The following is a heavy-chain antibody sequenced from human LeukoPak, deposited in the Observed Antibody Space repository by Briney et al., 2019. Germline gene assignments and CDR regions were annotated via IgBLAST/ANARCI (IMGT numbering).Heavy chain of an antibody. CDR2: ISSSSSYI. J-gene: IGHJ3*02. CDR3: ARLYYDSSGYYYGAFDI. V-gene: IGHV3-21*01. CDR1: GFTFSSYS. D-gene: IGHD3-22*01. Sequence: KPGGSLRLSCAASGFTFSSYSMNWVRQAPGKGLEWVSFISSSSSYIYYADSVKGRFTISRDNAKNSLYLQMNSLRAEDTAVYYCARLYYDSSGYYYGAFDIWGQGTMVTVSS.